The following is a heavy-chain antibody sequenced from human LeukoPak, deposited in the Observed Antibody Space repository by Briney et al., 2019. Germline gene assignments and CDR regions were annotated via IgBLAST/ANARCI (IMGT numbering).Heavy chain of an antibody. CDR2: ISGSGGST. D-gene: IGHD6-19*01. CDR1: GFAFSSYA. V-gene: IGHV3-23*01. CDR3: AKEDRITVAAHRRAFDY. Sequence: GGSLRLSCAASGFAFSSYAMSWVRQAPGKGLEWVSAISGSGGSTYYADSVKGRFTISRDNSKNTLYLQMNSLRAEDTAVYYCAKEDRITVAAHRRAFDYWGQGTLVTVSS. J-gene: IGHJ4*02.